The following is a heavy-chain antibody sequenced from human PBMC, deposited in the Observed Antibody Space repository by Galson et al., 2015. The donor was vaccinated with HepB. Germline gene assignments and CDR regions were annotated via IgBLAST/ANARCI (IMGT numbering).Heavy chain of an antibody. CDR2: IYSGGST. V-gene: IGHV3-53*01. D-gene: IGHD3-10*01. J-gene: IGHJ6*02. Sequence: SLRLSCAASGFTVSSNYMSWVRQAPGKGLEWVSVIYSGGSTYYADPVKGRFTISRDNSNNTLYLQMISLRAEDTAVYYCARGSGSGSYGMDVWGQGTTVTVSS. CDR3: ARGSGSGSYGMDV. CDR1: GFTVSSNY.